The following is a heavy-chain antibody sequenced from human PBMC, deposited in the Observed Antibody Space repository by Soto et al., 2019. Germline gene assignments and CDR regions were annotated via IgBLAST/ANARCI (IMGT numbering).Heavy chain of an antibody. V-gene: IGHV3-73*02. CDR1: GLNFSGSA. CDR2: IRSRPHNYAT. Sequence: EVQLVESGGGLVQIGGSLKLSCATSGLNFSGSAIHWARQASGKGLEWVSRIRSRPHNYATTYAASVEGRFTISRDGSKNTVYLQMNGLRTEDTAVYYCTTERDYWGRGTLVTVSS. CDR3: TTERDY. J-gene: IGHJ4*02.